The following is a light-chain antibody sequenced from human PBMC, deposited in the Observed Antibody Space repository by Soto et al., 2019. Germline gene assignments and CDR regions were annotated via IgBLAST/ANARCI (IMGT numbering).Light chain of an antibody. CDR2: RAS. J-gene: IGKJ2*01. V-gene: IGKV3-15*01. Sequence: EIVMTQSPATLSVSPGGSATLSCRASQHVSSNFAWYRQKPGQAPTLLTYRASTRATGIPARFSGSGSGTEFPLTISSLQSEDFAVYYCQQYNNWPYTFGQWTKLEIK. CDR1: QHVSSN. CDR3: QQYNNWPYT.